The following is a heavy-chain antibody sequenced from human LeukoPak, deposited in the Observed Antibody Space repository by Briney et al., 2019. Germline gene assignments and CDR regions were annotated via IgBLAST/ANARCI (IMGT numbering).Heavy chain of an antibody. J-gene: IGHJ3*02. D-gene: IGHD5-18*01. CDR1: GFTFSTYA. Sequence: GGSLRLSCAASGFTFSTYAIHWVRQGPGKGLEWVAVISYDGSNKYYADSLKGRFTISRDNSKNTLYLQMNSLRAEDTAVYYCASEGGRGYSYDNAFDIWGQGTMVTVSS. CDR3: ASEGGRGYSYDNAFDI. V-gene: IGHV3-30-3*01. CDR2: ISYDGSNK.